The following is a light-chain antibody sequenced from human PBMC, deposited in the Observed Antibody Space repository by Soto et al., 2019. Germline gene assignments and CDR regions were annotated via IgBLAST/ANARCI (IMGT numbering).Light chain of an antibody. CDR2: DVS. V-gene: IGLV2-14*03. Sequence: QSPLTQPAPVSGSPGQSITISCPGTSSDVGGYNYVSWYQHHPGKAPKLMIYDVSNRPSGVSNRFSGSKSGNTASLTISGLQPEDEADYYCSSYTTSNTRQIVLGTGTKVTVL. J-gene: IGLJ1*01. CDR3: SSYTTSNTRQIV. CDR1: SSDVGGYNY.